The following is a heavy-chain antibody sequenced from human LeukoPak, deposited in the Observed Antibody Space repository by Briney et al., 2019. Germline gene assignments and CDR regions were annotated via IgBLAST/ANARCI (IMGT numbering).Heavy chain of an antibody. D-gene: IGHD2-8*01. CDR1: GFTFSSYW. CDR3: ARRPGYCTNGVCYTPPRFDY. CDR2: IKQDGSEK. J-gene: IGHJ4*02. V-gene: IGHV3-7*01. Sequence: GGSLRLSCAASGFTFSSYWMSWVPQAPGKGLEWVANIKQDGSEKYYVDSVKGRFTISRDNAKNSLYLQMNSLRAEDTAVYYCARRPGYCTNGVCYTPPRFDYWGQGTLVTVSS.